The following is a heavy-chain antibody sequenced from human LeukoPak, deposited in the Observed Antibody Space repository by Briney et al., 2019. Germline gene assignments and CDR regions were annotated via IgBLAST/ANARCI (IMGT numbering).Heavy chain of an antibody. V-gene: IGHV1-69*05. D-gene: IGHD3-3*01. Sequence: SVKVSCKACGGTFSSYAISGVRQAPGQGLEWMGGIIPIFGTENYAQKFQGRVTIPTDESTSTAYMELSSLRSEDTAVYYCACKPTIFGVVTDHDAFDIWGQGTMVTVSS. J-gene: IGHJ3*02. CDR2: IIPIFGTE. CDR3: ACKPTIFGVVTDHDAFDI. CDR1: GGTFSSYA.